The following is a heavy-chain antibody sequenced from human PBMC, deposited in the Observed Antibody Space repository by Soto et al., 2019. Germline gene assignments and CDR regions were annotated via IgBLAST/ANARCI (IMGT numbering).Heavy chain of an antibody. V-gene: IGHV1-18*01. Sequence: ASVKFSCKASGYTFTSYGISWVRQAPGQGLEWMGWISAYNGNTNYAQKLQGRVTMTTDTSTSTAYMELRSLRSDDTAVYYCASRSVDTAMVYFDYWGKGTLVTVSS. CDR2: ISAYNGNT. CDR1: GYTFTSYG. J-gene: IGHJ4*02. CDR3: ASRSVDTAMVYFDY. D-gene: IGHD5-18*01.